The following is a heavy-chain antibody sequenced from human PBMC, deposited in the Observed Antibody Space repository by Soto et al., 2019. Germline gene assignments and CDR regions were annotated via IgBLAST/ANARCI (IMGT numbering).Heavy chain of an antibody. D-gene: IGHD3-16*01. CDR2: INTNNGNT. V-gene: IGHV1-18*01. CDR3: AMVDVYVTPSPQDV. J-gene: IGHJ6*02. CDR1: GYTFTRYG. Sequence: QVQLVQSGAEVKNPGASVKVSCKASGYTFTRYGIGWARQAPGQGLEWMGWINTNNGNTKDAQNVQGRVTLTTDTSTSTAYMELRSLRSNDTAIYYCAMVDVYVTPSPQDVWGQGTTVIVSS.